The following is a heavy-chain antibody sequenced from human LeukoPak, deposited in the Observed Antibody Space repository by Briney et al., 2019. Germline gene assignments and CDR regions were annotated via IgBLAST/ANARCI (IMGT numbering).Heavy chain of an antibody. CDR1: GFTFSSYW. CDR3: ARDEIVATTKANYYYYMTS. V-gene: IGHV3-7*01. D-gene: IGHD5-12*01. J-gene: IGHJ6*03. Sequence: GGSLRLSCAASGFTFSSYWMSWVRQAPGKGLEWVANIKQDGSEKYYVDSVKGRFTISRDNAKNSLYLQMNSLRAEDTAVYYCARDEIVATTKANYYYYMTSGAKGPRSPSP. CDR2: IKQDGSEK.